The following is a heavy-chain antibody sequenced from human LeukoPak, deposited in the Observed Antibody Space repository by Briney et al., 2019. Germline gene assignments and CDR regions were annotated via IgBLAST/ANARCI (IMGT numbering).Heavy chain of an antibody. J-gene: IGHJ5*02. CDR2: ISYDGSNK. D-gene: IGHD6-19*01. Sequence: QAGGSLRLSCAASGFTFSSYAMHWVRQAPGKGLEWVAVISYDGSNKYYADSVKGRFTISRGNSKNTLYLQMNSLRAEDTAVYYCARGSSGWYKEYNWLDPWGQGTLVTVSS. V-gene: IGHV3-30-3*01. CDR1: GFTFSSYA. CDR3: ARGSSGWYKEYNWLDP.